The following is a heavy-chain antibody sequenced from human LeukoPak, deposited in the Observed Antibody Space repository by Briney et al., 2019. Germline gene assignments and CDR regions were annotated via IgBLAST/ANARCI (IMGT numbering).Heavy chain of an antibody. CDR3: ARETPISSSGWLTTGFFDY. CDR1: GFPFSSYG. Sequence: GGSLRLSCAASGFPFSSYGMHWVRQAPGKGLVWVAVIWPDGTNKYYADSVKGRFTVSRDNSKNTLYLQMNSLRAEDTAVYYCARETPISSSGWLTTGFFDYWGQGTLVTVSS. J-gene: IGHJ4*02. V-gene: IGHV3-33*01. CDR2: IWPDGTNK. D-gene: IGHD6-19*01.